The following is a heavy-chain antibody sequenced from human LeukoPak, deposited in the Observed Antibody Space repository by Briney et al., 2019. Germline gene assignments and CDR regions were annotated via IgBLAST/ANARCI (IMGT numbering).Heavy chain of an antibody. CDR3: ARAYDYGDLYYMDV. CDR1: GGSISSGSYC. CDR2: IYTSGST. V-gene: IGHV4-61*02. Sequence: PSQTLSLTCTVPGGSISSGSYCWSWIRQPAGKGLEWIGRIYTSGSTNYNPSLKRRVTISVDTSKNQFSLKLSSVTAADTAVYYCARAYDYGDLYYMDVWGKGTTVTVSS. D-gene: IGHD4-17*01. J-gene: IGHJ6*03.